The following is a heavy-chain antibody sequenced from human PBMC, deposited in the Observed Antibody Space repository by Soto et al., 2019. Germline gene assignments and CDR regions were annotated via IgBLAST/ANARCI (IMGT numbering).Heavy chain of an antibody. J-gene: IGHJ4*02. Sequence: QVQLVQSGAEVKKPGASVKVSCKASGYTFSSYGISWVRQAAGQGLEWMGWISANNGHTNYAQKLQGRVTMTTDTDTSTAYMELRSLRSDDTAVYYCARGSYHYDSSGYPTPDYWGQGTLVTVSS. CDR1: GYTFSSYG. D-gene: IGHD3-22*01. CDR2: ISANNGHT. V-gene: IGHV1-18*01. CDR3: ARGSYHYDSSGYPTPDY.